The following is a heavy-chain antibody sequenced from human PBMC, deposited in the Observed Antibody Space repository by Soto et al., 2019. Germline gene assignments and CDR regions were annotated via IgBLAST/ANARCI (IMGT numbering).Heavy chain of an antibody. Sequence: SETLSLTCTVSGGSISSSSYYWGWIRQPPGKGLEWIGSIYYSGSTYYNPSLKSRVTISVDTSKNQFSLKLSSVTAADTAVYYCARRFQGYYYYGMDVWGQGTTVT. J-gene: IGHJ6*02. CDR3: ARRFQGYYYYGMDV. V-gene: IGHV4-39*01. CDR2: IYYSGST. CDR1: GGSISSSSYY.